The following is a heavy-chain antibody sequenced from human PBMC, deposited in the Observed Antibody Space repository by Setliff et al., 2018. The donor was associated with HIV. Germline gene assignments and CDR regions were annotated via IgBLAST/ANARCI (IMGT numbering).Heavy chain of an antibody. J-gene: IGHJ4*02. D-gene: IGHD1-7*01. Sequence: SETLSLTCTVSGGSISSGSYSWSWIRQHPGKGLEWIGYIYYSGISYYNPSLNSRATVSLDTSKNQFFLRLTSVTAADTAIYYCVRHPREEPQRNYKFDSWGQGMLVTVSS. CDR3: VRHPREEPQRNYKFDS. CDR2: IYYSGIS. CDR1: GGSISSGSYS. V-gene: IGHV4-31*03.